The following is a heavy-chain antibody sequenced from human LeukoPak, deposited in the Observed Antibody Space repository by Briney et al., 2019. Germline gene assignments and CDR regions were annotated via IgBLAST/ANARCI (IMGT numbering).Heavy chain of an antibody. D-gene: IGHD2-15*01. J-gene: IGHJ4*02. CDR1: GYTFTTNA. Sequence: GASVKVSCKTSGYTFTTNAMHWVRQAPGQRLECMGWINAGTGNTRYSQKFQGRVTISKDTSASTVYMELSSLRSEDTAVYYCARDPRYCSGDSCQSLDYWGQGTLVTVSS. CDR2: INAGTGNT. CDR3: ARDPRYCSGDSCQSLDY. V-gene: IGHV1-3*01.